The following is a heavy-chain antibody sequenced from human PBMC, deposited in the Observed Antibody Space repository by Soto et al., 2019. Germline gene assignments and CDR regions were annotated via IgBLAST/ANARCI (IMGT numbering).Heavy chain of an antibody. CDR1: GDSVSRNIAA. D-gene: IGHD3-10*01. CDR3: ARGGGGYYGSGSSSRYYYYYYYMDV. CDR2: TYYRSKWYN. J-gene: IGHJ6*03. V-gene: IGHV6-1*01. Sequence: SQTLSLTGAISGDSVSRNIAAWYWIRQSPSRGLEWLGRTYYRSKWYNDYAVSVKSRITINPDTSKNQFSLQLNSVTPEDTAVYYCARGGGGYYGSGSSSRYYYYYYYMDVWGKGTTVTVSS.